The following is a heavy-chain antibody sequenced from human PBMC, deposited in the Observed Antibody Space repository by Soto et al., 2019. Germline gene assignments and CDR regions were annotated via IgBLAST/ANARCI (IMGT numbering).Heavy chain of an antibody. CDR2: THYSGDT. CDR1: GGPFPNGGYY. CDR3: ARGDSQVSSVFVE. V-gene: IGHV4-31*03. D-gene: IGHD3-16*01. Sequence: TLSLTCTFSGGPFPNGGYYWSWIRQEPGKGLEWIGYTHYSGDTSYNPSLRSRVTISTDTSKTQFSLRLRSVTSADTAVYYWARGDSQVSSVFVEWGKGMWVTV. J-gene: IGHJ4*02.